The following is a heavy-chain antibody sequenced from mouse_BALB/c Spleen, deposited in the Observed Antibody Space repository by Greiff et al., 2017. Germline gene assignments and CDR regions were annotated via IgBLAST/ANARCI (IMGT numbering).Heavy chain of an antibody. CDR2: IWAGGST. V-gene: IGHV2-9*02. J-gene: IGHJ3*01. CDR3: ARDPPTGTGFAY. CDR1: GFSLTSYG. D-gene: IGHD4-1*02. Sequence: VQVVESGPGLVAPSQSLSITCTVSGFSLTSYGVHWVRQPPGKGLEWLGVIWAGGSTNYNSALMSRLSISKDNSKSQVFLKMNSLQTDDTAMYYCARDPPTGTGFAYWGQGTLVTVSA.